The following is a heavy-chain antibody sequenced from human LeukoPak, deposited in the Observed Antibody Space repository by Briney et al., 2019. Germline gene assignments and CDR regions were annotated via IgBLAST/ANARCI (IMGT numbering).Heavy chain of an antibody. CDR2: ITSSNNHI. CDR1: GCTFSSYS. CDR3: ARGSGSGSWLIDY. Sequence: GGSLRLSCAASGCTFSSYSMNWVRQAPGEGLEWVSFITSSNNHIDYADSVKGRFTISRDNAKNSLYLQMNSLRAEDTALYFCARGSGSGSWLIDYWGQGALVTVSS. V-gene: IGHV3-21*01. J-gene: IGHJ4*02. D-gene: IGHD1-26*01.